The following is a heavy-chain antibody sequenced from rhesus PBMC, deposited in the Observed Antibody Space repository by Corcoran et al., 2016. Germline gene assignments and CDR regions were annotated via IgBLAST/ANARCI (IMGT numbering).Heavy chain of an antibody. V-gene: IGHV4-65*02. CDR3: ASMRYSGGWSDY. CDR2: ISGSSGST. CDR1: GGSISSNNW. D-gene: IGHD6-37*01. Sequence: QVQLQESGPGLVKPSETLSLTCAVSGGSISSNNWWSWIRQPPGKGLEWIGYISGSSGSTYYIPSLKSRVTISKDTSKNQFSLKLSSVTAADTAVYYCASMRYSGGWSDYWGQGVLVTVSS. J-gene: IGHJ4*01.